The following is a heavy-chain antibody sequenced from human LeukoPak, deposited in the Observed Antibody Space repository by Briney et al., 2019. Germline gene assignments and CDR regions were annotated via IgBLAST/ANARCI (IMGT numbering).Heavy chain of an antibody. V-gene: IGHV3-74*01. J-gene: IGHJ6*04. CDR2: ISPDGSST. D-gene: IGHD3-10*02. CDR3: AELGITMIGGV. Sequence: GGSLRLSCAASGFTFSNYWMHWVRQAPGKGLVWVSRISPDGSSTSYGDSVKGRFTISRDNAKNSLYLQMNSLRAEDTAVYYCAELGITMIGGVWGKGTTVTISS. CDR1: GFTFSNYW.